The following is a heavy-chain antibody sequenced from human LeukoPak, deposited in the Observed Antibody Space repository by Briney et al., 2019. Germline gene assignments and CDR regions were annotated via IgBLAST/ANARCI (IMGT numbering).Heavy chain of an antibody. D-gene: IGHD3-3*01. CDR3: ARDFGDDSYYMDV. V-gene: IGHV1-46*01. Sequence: ASVKVSCKASGYTFTSYYMHWVRQAPGQGLEWMGIINPSGGSTSYAQKFQGRVTMTRDMSTSTVYMELSSLRSDDTAVYYCARDFGDDSYYMDVWGKGTTVTVSS. CDR1: GYTFTSYY. CDR2: INPSGGST. J-gene: IGHJ6*03.